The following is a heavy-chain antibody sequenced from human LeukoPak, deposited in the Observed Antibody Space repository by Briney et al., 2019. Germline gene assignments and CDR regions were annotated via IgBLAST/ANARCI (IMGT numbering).Heavy chain of an antibody. V-gene: IGHV1-69*06. CDR3: ARVVNYYDSSGYHGSWFDP. CDR1: GGTFSSYA. J-gene: IGHJ5*02. CDR2: IIPIFGTA. Sequence: AASVKVSCKASGGTFSSYAISWVRQAPGQGLEWMGGIIPIFGTANYAQKFQGRVTITADKSTSTAYMELSSLRSEDTAVYYCARVVNYYDSSGYHGSWFDPWGQGTLVTVSS. D-gene: IGHD3-22*01.